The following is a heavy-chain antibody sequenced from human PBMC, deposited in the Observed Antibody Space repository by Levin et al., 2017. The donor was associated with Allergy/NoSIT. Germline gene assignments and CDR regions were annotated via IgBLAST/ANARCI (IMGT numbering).Heavy chain of an antibody. CDR1: GYSFSDYY. J-gene: IGHJ5*01. CDR3: ARDKSYRDTGGSYDS. Sequence: ASAKVSCKASGYSFSDYYIHWVRQAPGQGLEWMGRINPNSGGTNYAQTFQGRVTMTRDTSTCSAYMELSRLTSDDTAVYYCARDKSYRDTGGSYDSWGQGTLVTVSS. CDR2: INPNSGGT. V-gene: IGHV1-2*02. D-gene: IGHD2-8*02.